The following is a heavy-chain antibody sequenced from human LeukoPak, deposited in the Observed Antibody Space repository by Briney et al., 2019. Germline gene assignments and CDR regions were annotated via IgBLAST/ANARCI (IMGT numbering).Heavy chain of an antibody. CDR3: AKSGGYGLIDY. CDR1: GDSINSGRYY. D-gene: IGHD6-25*01. Sequence: SETLSLTCTVSGDSINSGRYYWSWIRQPAGKGLEWIGRVDSSGNTNYNPSLKSRVTISLDTSKNQVSLKMSSVTAADTAVYYCAKSGGYGLIDYWGQGTLVTVSS. V-gene: IGHV4-61*02. CDR2: VDSSGNT. J-gene: IGHJ4*01.